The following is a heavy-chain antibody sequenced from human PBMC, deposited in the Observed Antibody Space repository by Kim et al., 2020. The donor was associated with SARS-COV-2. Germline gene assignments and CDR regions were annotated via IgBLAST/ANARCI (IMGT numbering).Heavy chain of an antibody. CDR3: ARFSLIYAQWSSDGYFDY. J-gene: IGHJ4*02. CDR1: GGSISSSSYY. D-gene: IGHD2-15*01. V-gene: IGHV4-39*01. CDR2: IYYSGST. Sequence: SETLSLTCTVSGGSISSSSYYWGWIRQPPGKGLEWIGSIYYSGSTYYNPSLKSRVTISVDTSKNQFSLKLSSVTAADTAVYYCARFSLIYAQWSSDGYFDYWGQGTLVTVSS.